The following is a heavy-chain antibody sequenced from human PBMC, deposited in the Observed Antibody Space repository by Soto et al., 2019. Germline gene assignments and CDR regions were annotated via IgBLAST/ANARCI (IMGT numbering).Heavy chain of an antibody. V-gene: IGHV4-39*01. Sequence: QLQLQESGPGLVKPSETLSLTCTVSGGSISSSSYYWGWIRQPPGKGLEWIGSIYYSGSTYYNPSLKSRVTISVDTSKTQFSLKLSSVTAADTAVYYCARLSSGWYDGYYFDYWGQGTLVTVSS. J-gene: IGHJ4*02. D-gene: IGHD6-19*01. CDR2: IYYSGST. CDR3: ARLSSGWYDGYYFDY. CDR1: GGSISSSSYY.